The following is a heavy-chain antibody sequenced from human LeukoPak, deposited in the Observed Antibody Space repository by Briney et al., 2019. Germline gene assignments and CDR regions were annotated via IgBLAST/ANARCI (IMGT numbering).Heavy chain of an antibody. V-gene: IGHV1-2*02. Sequence: ASVKVSCKASGYTFTSYYMHWVRQAPGQGLEWMGWISAYNGHTNYAQRLQGRVTMTRDTSISTAYMELSRLRSDDTAVYYCARGPSVSVLPFFYYYMDVWGKGTTVTVSS. D-gene: IGHD3-10*02. CDR3: ARGPSVSVLPFFYYYMDV. CDR2: ISAYNGHT. CDR1: GYTFTSYY. J-gene: IGHJ6*03.